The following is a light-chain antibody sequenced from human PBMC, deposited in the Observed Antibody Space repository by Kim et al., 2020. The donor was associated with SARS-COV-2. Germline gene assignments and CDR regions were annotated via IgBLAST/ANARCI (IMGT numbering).Light chain of an antibody. Sequence: DIQMTQSPSSLSASVGDRVTITCQASHDIRKYLNWYQQKPGKAPKLLIYDASNLETGVPSRFSGSGSGTDFTFTISSLRPEDIATYYCQQYIALPLTFGGGTKVDIK. J-gene: IGKJ4*01. CDR2: DAS. CDR1: HDIRKY. CDR3: QQYIALPLT. V-gene: IGKV1-33*01.